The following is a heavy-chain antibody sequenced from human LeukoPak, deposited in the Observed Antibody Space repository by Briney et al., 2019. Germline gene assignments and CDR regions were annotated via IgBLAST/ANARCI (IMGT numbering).Heavy chain of an antibody. V-gene: IGHV4-34*01. D-gene: IGHD3-22*01. CDR2: INHSGST. Sequence: KASETLSRTCAVYGGSFSGYYWSWIRQPPGKGLEWIGEINHSGSTNYNPSLKSRVTISVDTSKNQFSLKLSSVTAADTAVYYCARGYYYDGFDYWGQGTLVTVSS. CDR1: GGSFSGYY. J-gene: IGHJ4*02. CDR3: ARGYYYDGFDY.